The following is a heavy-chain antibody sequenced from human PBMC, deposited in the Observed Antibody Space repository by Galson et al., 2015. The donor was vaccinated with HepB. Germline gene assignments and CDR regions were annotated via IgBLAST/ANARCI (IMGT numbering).Heavy chain of an antibody. J-gene: IGHJ4*02. V-gene: IGHV3-64D*09. D-gene: IGHD3-22*01. CDR1: GFTFSSYA. CDR3: VKGGYYYDSSGLDY. CDR2: ISSNGGNT. Sequence: SLRLSCAASGFTFSSYAMHWVRQAPGKGLEYVSAISSNGGNTYYADSVKGRFTISRDNSKNTLYLQMSSLRAEDTAVYYCVKGGYYYDSSGLDYWGQGTLVTVSS.